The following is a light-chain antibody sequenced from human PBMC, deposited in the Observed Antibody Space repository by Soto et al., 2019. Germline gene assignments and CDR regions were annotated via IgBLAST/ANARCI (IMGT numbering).Light chain of an antibody. Sequence: QSALTQPPSVSGAPGQRVTISCTGSSSNIGAGYDVHWYQQLPGTVPKLLIYGNSNRPSGVPDRFSGSKSGTSASLAITGLQAEDEADYYCQSYASSLSGSKVFGGGTKLTVL. CDR2: GNS. J-gene: IGLJ2*01. CDR1: SSNIGAGYD. V-gene: IGLV1-40*01. CDR3: QSYASSLSGSKV.